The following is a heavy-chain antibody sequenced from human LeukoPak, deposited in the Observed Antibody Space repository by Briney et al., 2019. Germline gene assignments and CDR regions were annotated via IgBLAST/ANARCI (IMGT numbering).Heavy chain of an antibody. CDR1: GGSISSYY. Sequence: PSETLSLTCTVSGGSISSYYWSWIRQPPGKGLEWIGYIYTSGSTNYNPSLKSRVTISVDTSKNQFSLKLSSVTAADTAVYYCARRGSSSSEIDHWGQGTLVTVSS. D-gene: IGHD6-6*01. CDR3: ARRGSSSSEIDH. CDR2: IYTSGST. V-gene: IGHV4-4*09. J-gene: IGHJ4*02.